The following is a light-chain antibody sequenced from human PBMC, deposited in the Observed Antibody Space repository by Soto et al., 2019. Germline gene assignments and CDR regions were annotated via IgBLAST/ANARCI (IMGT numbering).Light chain of an antibody. CDR2: EVS. CDR3: SSYTSSSTLYV. V-gene: IGLV2-14*01. Sequence: QSALTQPASVSGSPGQSITISCTGTSSDVGGYNYVSWYQQHPGKAPELMIYEVSNRPSGVSNRFSGSKSGNTASLTISGLQAEDEADYYCSSYTSSSTLYVFGTGTKVT. J-gene: IGLJ1*01. CDR1: SSDVGGYNY.